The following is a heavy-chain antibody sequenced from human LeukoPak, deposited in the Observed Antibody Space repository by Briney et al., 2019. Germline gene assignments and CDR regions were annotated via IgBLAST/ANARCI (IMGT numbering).Heavy chain of an antibody. CDR3: ARAKDIVVVPAAMGADFDY. CDR2: INPSGGST. J-gene: IGHJ4*02. D-gene: IGHD2-2*01. V-gene: IGHV1-46*01. CDR1: GYTFTSYY. Sequence: ASVKVSCKASGYTFTSYYMHWVRQAPGQGLEWMGIINPSGGSTSYAQKFQGRVTMTRDTSTSTVYMELSSLRSEDTAVYYCARAKDIVVVPAAMGADFDYWGQGTLVTVSS.